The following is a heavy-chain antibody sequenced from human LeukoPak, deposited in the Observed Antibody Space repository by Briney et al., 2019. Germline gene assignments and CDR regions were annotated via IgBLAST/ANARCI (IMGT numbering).Heavy chain of an antibody. J-gene: IGHJ5*02. D-gene: IGHD6-13*01. CDR1: GFTFSSYG. CDR2: ISGSGGST. V-gene: IGHV3-23*01. CDR3: AKAPGIAALNWFDP. Sequence: PGGTLRLSCAASGFTFSSYGMSWVRQAPGKGLEWVSSISGSGGSTYYADSVKGRFTISRDNSRNTLSLQMHSLRAEDTAVYYCAKAPGIAALNWFDPWGQGTLVTVSS.